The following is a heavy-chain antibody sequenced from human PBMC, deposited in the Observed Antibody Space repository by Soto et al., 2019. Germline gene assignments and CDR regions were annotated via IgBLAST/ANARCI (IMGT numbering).Heavy chain of an antibody. CDR1: GFTFSTYA. J-gene: IGHJ5*02. V-gene: IGHV3-23*01. CDR2: ISGSGGST. CDR3: ALQQAVAGTTNLFDP. Sequence: TASGFTFSTYAMSWVRQAPGKGLEWVSGISGSGGSTYYADSMKGRFTISRDNSKNTLYLQMNSLRAEDTAVYYCALQQAVAGTTNLFDPLGQGTLVTVSS. D-gene: IGHD6-19*01.